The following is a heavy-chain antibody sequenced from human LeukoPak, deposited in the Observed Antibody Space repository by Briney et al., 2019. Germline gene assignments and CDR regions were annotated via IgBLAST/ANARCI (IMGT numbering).Heavy chain of an antibody. CDR1: RFTVSSNE. CDR2: ISGGST. Sequence: GGSLRLSCAASRFTVSSNEMSWVRQAPGKGLEWVSSISGGSTYYADSVKGRFTISRDNSKNTLFLQMNSLRVEDTAIYYCAKWGLALDYWGQGTLVTVSS. D-gene: IGHD1-26*01. V-gene: IGHV3-38-3*01. CDR3: AKWGLALDY. J-gene: IGHJ4*02.